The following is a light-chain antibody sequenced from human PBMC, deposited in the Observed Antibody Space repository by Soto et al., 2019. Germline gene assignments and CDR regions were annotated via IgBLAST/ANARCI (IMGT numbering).Light chain of an antibody. V-gene: IGKV3-20*01. Sequence: EVVLTQSPGTLSLSPGERASLSCRASQSVRNNYVAWHQQNPGQPPRLIIYDAYRRATGIPDRFSGSGSGTDFTLTISRLEPEDFAVYYCQHYGSSPITFGQGTRLEIK. CDR3: QHYGSSPIT. CDR1: QSVRNNY. CDR2: DAY. J-gene: IGKJ5*01.